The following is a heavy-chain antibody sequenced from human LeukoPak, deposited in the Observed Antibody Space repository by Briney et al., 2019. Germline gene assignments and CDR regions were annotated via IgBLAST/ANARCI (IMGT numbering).Heavy chain of an antibody. V-gene: IGHV3-23*01. CDR1: GFTFSSYA. D-gene: IGHD3-10*01. J-gene: IGHJ4*02. CDR2: ISGSGGST. CDR3: ARGSRTQYYFDY. Sequence: GGSLRLSCAASGFTFSSYAMSWVRQAPWKGLEWVSAISGSGGSTYYADSVKGRFTISRDNSKNTLYLQMNSLRAEDTAVYYCARGSRTQYYFDYWGQGTLVTVSS.